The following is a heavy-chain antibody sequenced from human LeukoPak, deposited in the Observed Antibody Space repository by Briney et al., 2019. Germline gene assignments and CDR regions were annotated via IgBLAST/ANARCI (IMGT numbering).Heavy chain of an antibody. CDR3: ASGGSTITGDLYYFDY. J-gene: IGHJ4*02. V-gene: IGHV3-48*04. CDR2: ISSSSSTI. D-gene: IGHD2-2*01. Sequence: GGSLRLSCAASGFTFSAYSMNWVRQAPGKGWEWVSYISSSSSTIYYAHSVKGRFTISRDNAKNSLYLQMNSVRAEDTAVYYCASGGSTITGDLYYFDYWGQGTLVTVSS. CDR1: GFTFSAYS.